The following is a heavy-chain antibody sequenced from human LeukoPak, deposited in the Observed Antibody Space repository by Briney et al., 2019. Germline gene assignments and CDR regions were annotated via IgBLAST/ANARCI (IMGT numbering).Heavy chain of an antibody. CDR3: ARHLDYYDSSGYYYPSLGFDY. Sequence: SETLSLTCSVSGGSISSYYWSWIRQPPGKGLEWIGYIYYSGSTHHNPSLKSRVTISVDTSKNQFSLKLSSVTAADTAVYYCARHLDYYDSSGYYYPSLGFDYWGQGTLVTVSS. CDR2: IYYSGST. V-gene: IGHV4-59*08. D-gene: IGHD3-22*01. J-gene: IGHJ4*02. CDR1: GGSISSYY.